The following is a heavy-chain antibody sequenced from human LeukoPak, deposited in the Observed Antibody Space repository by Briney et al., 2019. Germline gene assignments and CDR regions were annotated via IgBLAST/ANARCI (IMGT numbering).Heavy chain of an antibody. Sequence: TSETLSLTCTVSGGSISSYYWSWIRQPPGKGLEWTGYIYYSGSTNYNPSLKSRVTMSGDTSKNQFSLKLSSVTAADTAVYYCARDYGSGLNPDAFDIWGQGTMVTVSS. J-gene: IGHJ3*02. CDR3: ARDYGSGLNPDAFDI. V-gene: IGHV4-59*01. CDR2: IYYSGST. CDR1: GGSISSYY. D-gene: IGHD3-10*01.